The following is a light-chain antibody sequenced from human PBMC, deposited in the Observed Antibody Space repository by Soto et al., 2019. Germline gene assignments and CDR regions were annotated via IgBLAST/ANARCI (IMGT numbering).Light chain of an antibody. Sequence: QSALTQPPSVSGSPGQSVTISCTGTSSDIGSYNRVSWYQQPPGTAPKLMISEVSNRPSGVPDRFSGSKSGNTASLTISGLQAEDEGDYYCSSYASVSTYVFGTGTKVTVL. CDR1: SSDIGSYNR. V-gene: IGLV2-18*02. J-gene: IGLJ1*01. CDR2: EVS. CDR3: SSYASVSTYV.